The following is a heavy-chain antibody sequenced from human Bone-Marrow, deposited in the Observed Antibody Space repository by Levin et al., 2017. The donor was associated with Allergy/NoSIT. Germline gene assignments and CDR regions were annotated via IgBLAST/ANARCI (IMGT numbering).Heavy chain of an antibody. J-gene: IGHJ6*02. CDR3: ARDTRIGSTYYYYGMDV. D-gene: IGHD2-15*01. V-gene: IGHV3-33*01. Sequence: GGSLRLSCAASGFTFSSYGMHWVRQAPGKGLEWVAVIWYDGSNKYYADSVKGRFTISRDNSKNTLYLQMNSLRAEDTAVYYCARDTRIGSTYYYYGMDVWGQGTTVTVSS. CDR2: IWYDGSNK. CDR1: GFTFSSYG.